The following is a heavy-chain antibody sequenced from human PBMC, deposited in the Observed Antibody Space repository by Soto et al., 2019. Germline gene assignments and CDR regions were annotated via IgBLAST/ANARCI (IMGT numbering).Heavy chain of an antibody. J-gene: IGHJ6*01. CDR3: ARERDCPSYRRSDFNGHMDV. D-gene: IGHD2-21*02. Sequence: GGSLRLSCTASGFSFGDYAVTWVRQAPGKGLERVGFVRSNTYGGTTEYAASVQGRFSISRDDSKSIAYLQMDSLKTDDTAMYSCARERDCPSYRRSDFNGHMDVWAQGTTAWVSS. CDR2: VRSNTYGGTT. CDR1: GFSFGDYA. V-gene: IGHV3-49*04.